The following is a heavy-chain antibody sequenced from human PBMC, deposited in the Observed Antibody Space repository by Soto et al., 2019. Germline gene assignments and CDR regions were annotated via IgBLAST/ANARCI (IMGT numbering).Heavy chain of an antibody. CDR2: INAGNGNT. Sequence: ASVKVSCKASGYTFTSYAMHWVRQAPGQRLEWMGWINAGNGNTKYSQKFQGRVTITRDTSASTAYMELSSLRSKDTAVYYCARGGILYWYFDLWGRGTLVTVSS. D-gene: IGHD1-26*01. CDR3: ARGGILYWYFDL. CDR1: GYTFTSYA. J-gene: IGHJ2*01. V-gene: IGHV1-3*01.